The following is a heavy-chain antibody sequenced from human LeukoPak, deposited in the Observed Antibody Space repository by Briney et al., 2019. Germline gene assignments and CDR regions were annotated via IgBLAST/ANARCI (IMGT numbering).Heavy chain of an antibody. CDR2: IIPIFGTA. D-gene: IGHD5-24*01. Sequence: GASVKVSCKASGGTFSSYAISWVRQAPGQGLEWMGGIIPIFGTANYAQKFQGRVTITADESTSTAYMELSSLRSEDPAVYYCARDEGRDGYNFDYWGQGTLVTVSS. V-gene: IGHV1-69*01. CDR3: ARDEGRDGYNFDY. CDR1: GGTFSSYA. J-gene: IGHJ4*02.